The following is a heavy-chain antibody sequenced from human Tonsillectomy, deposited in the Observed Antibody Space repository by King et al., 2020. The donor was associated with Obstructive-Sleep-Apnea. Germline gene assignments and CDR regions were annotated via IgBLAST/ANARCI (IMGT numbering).Heavy chain of an antibody. D-gene: IGHD1-26*01. J-gene: IGHJ6*02. CDR2: IYYSGST. CDR3: ARLRIVEATYYYGMDV. V-gene: IGHV4-59*08. Sequence: QLQESGPGLVKPSETLSLTCTVSGGSISSYYWSWIRQPPGKGLEWIGYIYYSGSTNYNPSLKSRVTISVDTSKNQFSLKLSSVTAADTAVYYCARLRIVEATYYYGMDVWGQGTTVTVSS. CDR1: GGSISSYY.